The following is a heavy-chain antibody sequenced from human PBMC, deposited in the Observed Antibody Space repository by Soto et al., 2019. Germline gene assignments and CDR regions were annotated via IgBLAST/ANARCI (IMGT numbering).Heavy chain of an antibody. Sequence: ASVKVSCKASGNIFTTYYMHWVRQAPGQGLEWMGVIDPSDGTTTYAQTFQGRVTMTMVTSTTTAYMELASLTSDDTAVYYCARGRGWFDPWGQGTLVTVSS. CDR1: GNIFTTYY. D-gene: IGHD3-10*01. CDR2: IDPSDGTT. J-gene: IGHJ5*02. V-gene: IGHV1-46*01. CDR3: ARGRGWFDP.